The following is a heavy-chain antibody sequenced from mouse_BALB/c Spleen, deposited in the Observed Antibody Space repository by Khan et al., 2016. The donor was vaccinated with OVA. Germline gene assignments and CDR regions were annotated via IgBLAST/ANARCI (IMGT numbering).Heavy chain of an antibody. CDR1: GYSITSDYA. J-gene: IGHJ2*01. CDR3: ARSGTITTVVATDFDY. D-gene: IGHD1-1*01. Sequence: VELVESGPGLVKPSQSLSLTCTVTGYSITSDYAWNWIRQFPGNKLEWMGYIKYSGSTSYNPSLKSRISITRNTSKNRFFLQLSSVTTEDTATYYCARSGTITTVVATDFDYWGQGTTLTVSS. CDR2: IKYSGST. V-gene: IGHV3-2*02.